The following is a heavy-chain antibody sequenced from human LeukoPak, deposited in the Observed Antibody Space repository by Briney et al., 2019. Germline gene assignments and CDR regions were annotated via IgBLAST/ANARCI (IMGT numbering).Heavy chain of an antibody. J-gene: IGHJ4*02. D-gene: IGHD3-10*01. Sequence: SGTLSLTCAVSGGSISSSNWWTWVRQPPGKGLEWIGEIYHSGSTNYNPSLKSRVTIPVDTSKNQFSLKLSSVTAADTAVYYCARQGAGVPFDYWGRGTLVTVSS. V-gene: IGHV4-4*02. CDR1: GGSISSSNW. CDR3: ARQGAGVPFDY. CDR2: IYHSGST.